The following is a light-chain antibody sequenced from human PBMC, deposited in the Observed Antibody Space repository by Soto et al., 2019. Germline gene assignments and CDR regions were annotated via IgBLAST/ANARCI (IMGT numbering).Light chain of an antibody. CDR1: QSISSS. CDR2: DAS. J-gene: IGKJ5*01. V-gene: IGKV3-11*01. CDR3: QQRSSWIT. Sequence: IVLTQSPITLSLWPGETAVLSCRASQSISSSLSWYQQSPRQAPRLLIYDASNWAPGIPSRFSASGSGTVLTLTICSLESEDFALYCCQQRSSWITLGQGTRLEIE.